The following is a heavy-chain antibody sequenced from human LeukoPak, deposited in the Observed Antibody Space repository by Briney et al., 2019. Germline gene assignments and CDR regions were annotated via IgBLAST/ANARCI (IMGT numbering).Heavy chain of an antibody. CDR2: IRYEGSNK. CDR3: AKDTWDEPNFFDY. D-gene: IGHD1-26*01. Sequence: GGSLRLSCAASGFTFSIYCMHWVRQAPRKGLEWVAFIRYEGSNKYYADSVEGRFTISRDNSKNTLYMQMNSLRAEDTAVYYCAKDTWDEPNFFDYWGQGTLVTVSS. V-gene: IGHV3-30*02. J-gene: IGHJ4*02. CDR1: GFTFSIYC.